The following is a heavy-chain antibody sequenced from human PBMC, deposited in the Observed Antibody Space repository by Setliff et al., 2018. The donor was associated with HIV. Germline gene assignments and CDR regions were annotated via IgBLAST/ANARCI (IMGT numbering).Heavy chain of an antibody. Sequence: GESLKISCAASGFTFSNYAMSWVRQAPGKGLEWVSGISGSAGTTYYADSVKGRFTISRDNSKNTLYLQMNSLRAEDTAVYYCAKDHATSSWFTALLDYWGLGTLVTVSS. CDR1: GFTFSNYA. D-gene: IGHD6-13*01. CDR2: ISGSAGTT. CDR3: AKDHATSSWFTALLDY. J-gene: IGHJ4*02. V-gene: IGHV3-23*01.